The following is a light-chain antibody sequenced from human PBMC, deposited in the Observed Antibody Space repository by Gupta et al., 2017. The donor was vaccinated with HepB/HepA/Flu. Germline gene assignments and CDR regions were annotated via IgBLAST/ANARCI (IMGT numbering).Light chain of an antibody. V-gene: IGKV1-39*01. CDR1: QSISSY. Sequence: GDRVTITCRASQSISSYLNWYQQKPGKAPKLLIYAASSLQSGVPSRFSGSGSGTDFTLTISRLQPEDFATYYCQQSDSTPITFGGGTKVEIK. CDR3: QQSDSTPIT. J-gene: IGKJ4*01. CDR2: AAS.